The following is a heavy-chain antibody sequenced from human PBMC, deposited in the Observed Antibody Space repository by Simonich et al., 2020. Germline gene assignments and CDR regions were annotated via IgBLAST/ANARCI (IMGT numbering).Heavy chain of an antibody. CDR1: GFTFSSYS. V-gene: IGHV3-21*01. J-gene: IGHJ6*02. Sequence: EVQLVESGGGLVKPGGSLRLSCAASGFTFSSYSMNWVRQAPGKGLGVVSSISSSSSYRYYADSVKGRFTISRDNAKNSLYLQMNSLRAEDTAVYYCARWIAVAGTGAYGMDVWGQGTTVTVSS. CDR2: ISSSSSYR. CDR3: ARWIAVAGTGAYGMDV. D-gene: IGHD6-19*01.